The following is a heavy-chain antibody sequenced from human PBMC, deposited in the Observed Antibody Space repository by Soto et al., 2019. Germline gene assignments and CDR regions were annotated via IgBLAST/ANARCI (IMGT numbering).Heavy chain of an antibody. CDR3: ARGAATVTPGWFDP. CDR1: GYSISSGYY. D-gene: IGHD4-17*01. J-gene: IGHJ5*02. V-gene: IGHV4-38-2*01. CDR2: IYHSGST. Sequence: SETLSLTCAVSGYSISSGYYWGWIRQTPGKGLEWIASIYHSGSTYYNPSLKRRVTISVDTSKNQFSLKLTSVTAADTAVYYCARGAATVTPGWFDPWGQGIMVTVS.